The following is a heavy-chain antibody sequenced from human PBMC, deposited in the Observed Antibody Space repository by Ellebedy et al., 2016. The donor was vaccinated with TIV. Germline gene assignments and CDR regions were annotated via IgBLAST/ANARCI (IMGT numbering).Heavy chain of an antibody. D-gene: IGHD3-22*01. CDR3: VRQRGNEYYFGGRAYGPSFDY. Sequence: SETLSLTCSVSGGSISSSSDYWGWIRQPPGKGLEWFGSVYHRGSAYYSPSLKSRVTISIDTYKNQFSLKLRSVTAADTAIYYCVRQRGNEYYFGGRAYGPSFDYWGQGTLVTVSS. J-gene: IGHJ4*02. V-gene: IGHV4-39*01. CDR1: GGSISSSSDY. CDR2: VYHRGSA.